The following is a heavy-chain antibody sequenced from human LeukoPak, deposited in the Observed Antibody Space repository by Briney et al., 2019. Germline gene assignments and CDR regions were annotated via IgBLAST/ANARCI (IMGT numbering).Heavy chain of an antibody. D-gene: IGHD5-18*01. CDR2: IIPIFGTA. CDR3: ARDEAGYSGVKIDY. V-gene: IGHV1-69*05. J-gene: IGHJ4*02. Sequence: SVKVPCKASGGTFSSYAISWVRQAPGQGLEWMGRIIPIFGTANYAQKFQGRVTITTDESTSTAYMELSSLRSEDTAVYYCARDEAGYSGVKIDYWGQGTLVTVSS. CDR1: GGTFSSYA.